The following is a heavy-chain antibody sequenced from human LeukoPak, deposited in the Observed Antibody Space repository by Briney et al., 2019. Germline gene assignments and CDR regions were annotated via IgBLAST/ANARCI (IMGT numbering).Heavy chain of an antibody. CDR1: GFTFSSYG. V-gene: IGHV3-48*04. Sequence: GGSLRLSCAASGFTFSSYGMSWVRQAPGKGLEWVSYISSSGSTIYYVDSVKGRFTISRDNAKNSLYLQMNSLRAEDTAVYYCARSRYYYDSSGRGYFDYWGQGTLVTVSS. D-gene: IGHD3-22*01. J-gene: IGHJ4*02. CDR2: ISSSGSTI. CDR3: ARSRYYYDSSGRGYFDY.